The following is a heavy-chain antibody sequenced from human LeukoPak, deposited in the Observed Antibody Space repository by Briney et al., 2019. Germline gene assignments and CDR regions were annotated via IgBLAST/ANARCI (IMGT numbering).Heavy chain of an antibody. V-gene: IGHV3-11*04. Sequence: GGALRLSCAASGLTFSDYYMTWIRQAPGKGREWVSSISGTGTTIYSADSVRGRFTVSRDNARNSLFLHMNSLRAEDTAVYYCAVQITMIVVVPYFDYWGQGTLVTVSS. CDR3: AVQITMIVVVPYFDY. D-gene: IGHD3-22*01. CDR1: GLTFSDYY. CDR2: ISGTGTTI. J-gene: IGHJ4*02.